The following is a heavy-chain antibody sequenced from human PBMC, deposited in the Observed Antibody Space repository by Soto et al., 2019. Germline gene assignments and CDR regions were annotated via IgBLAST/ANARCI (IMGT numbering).Heavy chain of an antibody. V-gene: IGHV4-39*01. CDR2: VYYRGRS. D-gene: IGHD2-8*01. Sequence: SETLSLTCTVSGGSVSNSNYYWGWIRQSPGKGLEWIGSVYYRGRSYSKSSVKSRVTISVDTSKNQFSLNLNSVTASDTAVYYCVSQRTSVLAQAYFDYWGPGALVTVSS. CDR3: VSQRTSVLAQAYFDY. CDR1: GGSVSNSNYY. J-gene: IGHJ4*02.